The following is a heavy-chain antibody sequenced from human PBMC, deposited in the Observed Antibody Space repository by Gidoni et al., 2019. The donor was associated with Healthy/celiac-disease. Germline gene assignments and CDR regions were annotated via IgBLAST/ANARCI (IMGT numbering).Heavy chain of an antibody. J-gene: IGHJ4*02. D-gene: IGHD6-13*01. CDR3: AKDSAAIAAAGRNYLDY. Sequence: EVQLVESGGGLVQPGGSLRLSCAASGFTFSSYAMSWVRQAPGKGLEWVSAISGSGGSTYYADSVKGRFTISRDNSKNTLYLQMNSLRAEDTAVYYCAKDSAAIAAAGRNYLDYWGQGTLVTVSS. V-gene: IGHV3-23*04. CDR1: GFTFSSYA. CDR2: ISGSGGST.